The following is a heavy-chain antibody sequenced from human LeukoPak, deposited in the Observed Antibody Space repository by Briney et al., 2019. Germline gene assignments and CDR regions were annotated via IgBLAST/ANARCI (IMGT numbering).Heavy chain of an antibody. D-gene: IGHD3-22*01. CDR3: ARSTRDSRGYYNTLGY. CDR1: GFSLRTYW. CDR2: INSDGSST. J-gene: IGHJ4*02. V-gene: IGHV3-74*01. Sequence: GGSLRLSCAASGFSLRTYWMHWVRQVPGKGLEWLSRINSDGSSTTYADSVKGRFTISRDNAKNTLYLQLNSLRAEDTAVYYCARSTRDSRGYYNTLGYWGQGTLVTVSS.